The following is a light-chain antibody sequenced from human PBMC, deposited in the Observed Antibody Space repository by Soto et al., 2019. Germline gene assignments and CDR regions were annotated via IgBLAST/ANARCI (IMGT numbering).Light chain of an antibody. J-gene: IGKJ2*01. CDR1: QSLVYSDGNTY. V-gene: IGKV2-30*01. CDR3: IQCTHWPRT. CDR2: KVS. Sequence: DVVMTQSPLSLPVTLGQPASISCRSSQSLVYSDGNTYLSWFQQRPGQSPRRLIYKVSNRDSGVPDRFSGSGSGTDFTLKISRVEAEAVGVYYCIQCTHWPRTFGQGTKLEIK.